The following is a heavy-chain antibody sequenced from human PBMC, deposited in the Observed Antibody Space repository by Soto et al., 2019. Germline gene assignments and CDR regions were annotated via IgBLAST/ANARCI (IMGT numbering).Heavy chain of an antibody. V-gene: IGHV3-30*03. CDR3: ARDRYSSSPGHLEY. D-gene: IGHD2-15*01. Sequence: QVQLVESGGGVAQPGRSLRLSCTASGLRFSLYGIHWVSQAPGKGLEWVAFISDDGTKREYADSLKGRFTISRDNSKSTLYLQMNSLRVEDTAVYYCARDRYSSSPGHLEYWGQGTLVTVSS. J-gene: IGHJ4*02. CDR2: ISDDGTKR. CDR1: GLRFSLYG.